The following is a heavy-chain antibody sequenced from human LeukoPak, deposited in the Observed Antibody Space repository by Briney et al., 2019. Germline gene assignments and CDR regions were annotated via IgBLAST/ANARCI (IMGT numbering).Heavy chain of an antibody. J-gene: IGHJ4*02. D-gene: IGHD3-3*01. V-gene: IGHV4-59*01. CDR1: GVSSSSFY. CDR2: TYYNGRT. Sequence: SETLALTCTVSGVSSSSFYWSWIRQPPGKALEWIGNTYYNGRTTYNPSLRSRVAISVDTSRKQFSLNMNSVTAADTAVYYCATLPIYDFHFDYWGQGILVTVSS. CDR3: ATLPIYDFHFDY.